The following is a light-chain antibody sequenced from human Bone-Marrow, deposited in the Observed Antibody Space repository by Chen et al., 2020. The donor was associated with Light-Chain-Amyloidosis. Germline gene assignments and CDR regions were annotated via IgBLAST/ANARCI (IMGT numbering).Light chain of an antibody. V-gene: IGKV3-11*01. CDR3: QQRSNWRFT. CDR1: QSVSSY. J-gene: IGKJ3*01. Sequence: EIVLTQSPATLSLSPGERATLSCRTSQSVSSYLAWYQQKPGQAPRLLIYDASNRATGIPARFSGSGSGTDFILTISSLEPEDFAIYYCQQRSNWRFTFGPGTKVEIK. CDR2: DAS.